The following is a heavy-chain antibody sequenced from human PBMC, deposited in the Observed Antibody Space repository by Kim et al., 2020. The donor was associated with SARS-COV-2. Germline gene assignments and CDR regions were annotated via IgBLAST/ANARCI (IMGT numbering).Heavy chain of an antibody. V-gene: IGHV3-53*01. CDR3: ARDLGGSSSDY. D-gene: IGHD6-6*01. CDR2: IYSGGST. J-gene: IGHJ4*02. Sequence: GGSLRLSCAASGFTVSSNYMSWVRQAPGKGLEWVSVIYSGGSTYYADSVKGRFTISRDNSKNTLYLQMNSLRAEDTAVYYCARDLGGSSSDYWGQGTLVTISS. CDR1: GFTVSSNY.